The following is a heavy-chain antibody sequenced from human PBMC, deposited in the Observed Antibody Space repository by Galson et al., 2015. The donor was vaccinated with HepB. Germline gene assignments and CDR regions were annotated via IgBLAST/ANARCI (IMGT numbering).Heavy chain of an antibody. CDR2: ISYDGSKK. J-gene: IGHJ6*03. D-gene: IGHD3-22*01. CDR3: ANTFYYDSSGYFHYYYYYMDV. Sequence: SLRLSCAASGFTFSSHGMHWVRQAPGKGLEWVAVISYDGSKKYYADSVKGRFTISRDNSKNTLYLQMDSLRAEDTAVYYCANTFYYDSSGYFHYYYYYMDVWGKGTTVTVSS. CDR1: GFTFSSHG. V-gene: IGHV3-30*18.